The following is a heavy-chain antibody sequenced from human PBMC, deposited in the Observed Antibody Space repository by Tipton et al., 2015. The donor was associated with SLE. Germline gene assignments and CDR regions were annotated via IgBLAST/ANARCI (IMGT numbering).Heavy chain of an antibody. D-gene: IGHD4-17*01. Sequence: TLSLTCTVSGGSVSSGSYYWSWIRQPPGKGLEWIGEINHSGSTNYNPSLKSRVNISVDTSKNQFSLKLSSVTAADTAVYYCARDLNDYGDYGVDYWGQGTLVTVSS. V-gene: IGHV4-39*07. CDR2: INHSGST. CDR1: GGSVSSGSYY. CDR3: ARDLNDYGDYGVDY. J-gene: IGHJ4*02.